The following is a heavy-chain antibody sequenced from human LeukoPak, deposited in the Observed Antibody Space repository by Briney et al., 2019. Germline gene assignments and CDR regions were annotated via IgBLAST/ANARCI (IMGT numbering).Heavy chain of an antibody. CDR3: ARIRYGSGSYYNKGYFQH. CDR1: GGSISSSNW. V-gene: IGHV4-4*02. D-gene: IGHD3-10*01. CDR2: IYHSGST. Sequence: SETLSLTCAVSGGSISSSNWWSWVRQPPGKGLEWIGEIYHSGSTNYNPSLKSRVTISVDKSKNQFSLKLSSVTAADTAVYYCARIRYGSGSYYNKGYFQHWGQGTLVTVSS. J-gene: IGHJ1*01.